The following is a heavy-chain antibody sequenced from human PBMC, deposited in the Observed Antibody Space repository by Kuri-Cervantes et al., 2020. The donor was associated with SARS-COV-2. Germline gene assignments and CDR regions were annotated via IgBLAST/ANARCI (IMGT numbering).Heavy chain of an antibody. Sequence: GGSLRLSCAASGFTFSDYYMSWIRQAPGKGLEWVSYISSSSSYTNYADSVKGRFTISRDNAKNSLYLQMNSLRAEDTAVYYCAVIQNSGSYPTRSSYFDYWGQGTLVTVSS. CDR1: GFTFSDYY. J-gene: IGHJ4*02. CDR2: ISSSSSYT. V-gene: IGHV3-11*03. CDR3: AVIQNSGSYPTRSSYFDY. D-gene: IGHD1-26*01.